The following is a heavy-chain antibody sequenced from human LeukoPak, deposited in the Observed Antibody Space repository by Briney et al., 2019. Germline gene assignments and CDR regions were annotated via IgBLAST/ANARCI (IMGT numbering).Heavy chain of an antibody. CDR2: IIPIFGTA. J-gene: IGHJ4*02. D-gene: IGHD5-24*01. CDR1: GYTFTNYY. CDR3: ASREGYNHPLGY. Sequence: SVKVSCKASGYTFTNYYLHWVRQAPGQGLEWMGGIIPIFGTANYAQKFQGRVTITADESTSTAYMELSSLRSEDTAVYYCASREGYNHPLGYWGQGTLVTVSS. V-gene: IGHV1-69*13.